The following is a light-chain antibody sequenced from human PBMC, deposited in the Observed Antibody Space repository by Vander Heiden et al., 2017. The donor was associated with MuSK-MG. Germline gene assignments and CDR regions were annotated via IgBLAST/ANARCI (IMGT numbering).Light chain of an antibody. V-gene: IGKV3-15*01. J-gene: IGKJ2*01. CDR2: GAS. Sequence: EVVMTQSPATLSVSPGERATLSCRASQSVGSNLAWYQQKPGQAPRLLIYGASTRATSIPARFSGSGSGTEFTLTISSLQSEDFAVYYCHQYNNWTPPYTFGQGTKLEVK. CDR1: QSVGSN. CDR3: HQYNNWTPPYT.